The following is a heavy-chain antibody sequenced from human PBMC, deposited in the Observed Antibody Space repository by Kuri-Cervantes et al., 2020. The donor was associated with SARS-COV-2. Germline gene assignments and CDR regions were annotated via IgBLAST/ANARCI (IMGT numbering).Heavy chain of an antibody. V-gene: IGHV3-33*08. J-gene: IGHJ4*02. Sequence: GESLKISCAASGFTFSSYGMHWVRQAPGKGLEWVAVIWYDGSNKYYADSVKGRFTISRDNSKNTLYLQMNSLRAEDTAVYCCARDLPYYYDSSGYDFDYWGQGTLVTVSS. D-gene: IGHD3-22*01. CDR1: GFTFSSYG. CDR2: IWYDGSNK. CDR3: ARDLPYYYDSSGYDFDY.